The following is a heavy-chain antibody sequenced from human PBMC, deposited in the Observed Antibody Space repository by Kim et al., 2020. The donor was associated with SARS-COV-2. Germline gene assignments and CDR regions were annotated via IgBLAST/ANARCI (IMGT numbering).Heavy chain of an antibody. V-gene: IGHV1-69*01. D-gene: IGHD1-26*01. J-gene: IGHJ2*01. CDR3: AGDAWESSDWYFDL. Sequence: AQKFQGRVTITADESTSTAYMGLSSLRSEDTAVYYCAGDAWESSDWYFDLWGRGTLVTVSS.